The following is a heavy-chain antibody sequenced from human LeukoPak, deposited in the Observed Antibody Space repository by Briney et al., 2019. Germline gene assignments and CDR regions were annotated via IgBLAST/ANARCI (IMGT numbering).Heavy chain of an antibody. V-gene: IGHV4-34*01. CDR3: ARGRGYYDILTGYFPFGY. D-gene: IGHD3-9*01. CDR1: GGSFSGNY. Sequence: PSETLSLTCAVYGGSFSGNYWSWFRQPPGKGLEWIGEINHSGSTNYNPSLKSRVTISVDTSKNQFSLKLSSVTAADTAVYYCARGRGYYDILTGYFPFGYWGQGTLVTVSS. CDR2: INHSGST. J-gene: IGHJ4*02.